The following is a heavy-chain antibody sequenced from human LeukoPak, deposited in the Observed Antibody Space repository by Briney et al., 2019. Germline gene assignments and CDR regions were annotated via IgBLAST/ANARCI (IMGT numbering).Heavy chain of an antibody. CDR3: ARAGPEQLVPDY. CDR2: ISSSGSTI. D-gene: IGHD6-6*01. V-gene: IGHV3-11*01. CDR1: GFTFSDYY. Sequence: GGSLRLSCAATGFTFSDYYMSWIRQAPGNGLEWVSYISSSGSTIYYADSVKGRFTISRDNAKNSLYLQMNSLRAEDTAVYYCARAGPEQLVPDYWGQGTLVTVSS. J-gene: IGHJ4*02.